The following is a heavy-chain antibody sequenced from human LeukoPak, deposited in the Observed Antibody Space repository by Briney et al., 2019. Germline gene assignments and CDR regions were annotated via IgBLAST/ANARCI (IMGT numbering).Heavy chain of an antibody. CDR2: MNPNSGNT. CDR3: SRGAYCSGGSCYRAEDAFDL. J-gene: IGHJ3*01. V-gene: IGHV1-8*01. Sequence: ASVKVSCKASGYTFTSYDINWVRQATGQGLEWMGWMNPNSGNTGYAQKFQGRVTMTRNTSISTAYMELSSLRSEDTAVYYCSRGAYCSGGSCYRAEDAFDLWGQGTMVTVSS. CDR1: GYTFTSYD. D-gene: IGHD2-15*01.